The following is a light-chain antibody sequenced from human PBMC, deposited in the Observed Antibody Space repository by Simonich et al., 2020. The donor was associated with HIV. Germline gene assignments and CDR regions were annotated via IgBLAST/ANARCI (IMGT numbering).Light chain of an antibody. CDR3: CSYATSTTLV. CDR2: DVT. V-gene: IGLV2-14*01. Sequence: QSALTQPASVSGSPGPSITISCTGTSSDIGGYNYVSWYQQHPGKAPRLMIYDVTKLPAGVSNRFSGSKSGNTASLTISGLQAEDEADYYCCSYATSTTLVFGGGTKLTVV. CDR1: SSDIGGYNY. J-gene: IGLJ2*01.